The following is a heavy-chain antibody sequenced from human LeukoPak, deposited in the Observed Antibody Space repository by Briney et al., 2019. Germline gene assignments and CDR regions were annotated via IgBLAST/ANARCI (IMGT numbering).Heavy chain of an antibody. V-gene: IGHV3-7*03. CDR1: GFTFSTYW. D-gene: IGHD3-22*01. CDR3: AKEVVVVITTPTEAGFDY. CDR2: INQDGSKI. J-gene: IGHJ4*02. Sequence: GGSLRLSCAASGFTFSTYWMTWVRQAPGKGLEWVANINQDGSKINYVDSVKGRFTISRDNARNSLYLQMNSLRAEDTAVYYCAKEVVVVITTPTEAGFDYWGQGTLVTVSS.